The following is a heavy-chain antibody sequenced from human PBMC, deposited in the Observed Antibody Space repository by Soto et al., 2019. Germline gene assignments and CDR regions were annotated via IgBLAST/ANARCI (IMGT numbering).Heavy chain of an antibody. Sequence: QVQLVQSGAEVKKPGSSVKVSCKASGGTFSSYAISWVRQAPGQGLEWMGGIIPIFGTANYAQKFQGRVTITADESTSTDYMELRSRRSEDTAVYSCARSSGSYQTFYHYYGMDVWGQGTTVTVSS. V-gene: IGHV1-69*01. D-gene: IGHD1-26*01. CDR3: ARSSGSYQTFYHYYGMDV. J-gene: IGHJ6*02. CDR2: IIPIFGTA. CDR1: GGTFSSYA.